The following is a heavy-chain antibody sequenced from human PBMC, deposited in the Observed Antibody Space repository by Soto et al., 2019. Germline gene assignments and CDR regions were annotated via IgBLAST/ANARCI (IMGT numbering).Heavy chain of an antibody. CDR3: ARDEGNNNVAFGI. CDR1: GGTFSTYT. V-gene: IGHV1-69*01. CDR2: IFPTFGAA. Sequence: QVQLVQSGAEVKKPGSSVKVSCKASGGTFSTYTISWLRQAPRQGPEWMGGIFPTFGAANYAQNFQGRVTITADESTTTAYMELSSLRSEDTAMYYCARDEGNNNVAFGIWGQGTMITVSS. D-gene: IGHD2-15*01. J-gene: IGHJ3*02.